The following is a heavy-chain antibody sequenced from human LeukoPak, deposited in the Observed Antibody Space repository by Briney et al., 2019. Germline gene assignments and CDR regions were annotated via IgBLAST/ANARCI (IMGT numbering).Heavy chain of an antibody. J-gene: IGHJ4*02. V-gene: IGHV3-21*04. CDR3: AKGSRDGYNSHFDY. D-gene: IGHD5-24*01. CDR2: ISSSSSYI. Sequence: GGSLRLSCAASGFTFSTYSMNWVRQAPGKGLEWVSSISSSSSYIYYADSVKGRFTISRDNSKNMLYLQMNSLRAEDTAVYYCAKGSRDGYNSHFDYWGQGTLVTVSS. CDR1: GFTFSTYS.